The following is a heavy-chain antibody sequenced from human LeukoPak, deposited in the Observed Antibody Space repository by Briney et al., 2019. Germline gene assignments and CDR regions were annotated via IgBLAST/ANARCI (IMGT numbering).Heavy chain of an antibody. D-gene: IGHD3-3*01. CDR3: ARMGNYDFWSGSIPERYYYGMDV. Sequence: ASVKVSCKASGYTFTSYGISWVRHAPGQGLEWMGWISAYNGNTNYAQKLQGRVTMTTDTSTSTAYMELRSLRSDDTAVYYCARMGNYDFWSGSIPERYYYGMDVWGQGTTVTVSS. V-gene: IGHV1-18*01. CDR2: ISAYNGNT. CDR1: GYTFTSYG. J-gene: IGHJ6*02.